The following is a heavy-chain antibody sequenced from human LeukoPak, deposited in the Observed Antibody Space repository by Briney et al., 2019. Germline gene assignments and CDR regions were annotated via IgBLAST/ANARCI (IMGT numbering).Heavy chain of an antibody. D-gene: IGHD3-9*01. CDR2: IYYSGST. CDR1: GGSISSSSYY. V-gene: IGHV4-39*01. CDR3: ATTMTYYDILTGYYTPGAFDI. J-gene: IGHJ3*02. Sequence: SETLSLTCTVSGGSISSSSYYWGWIRQPPGQGLEWIGSIYYSGSTYYNPSLKSRVTISVDTSKNQFSLKLSSVTAADTAVYYCATTMTYYDILTGYYTPGAFDIWGQGTMVTVSS.